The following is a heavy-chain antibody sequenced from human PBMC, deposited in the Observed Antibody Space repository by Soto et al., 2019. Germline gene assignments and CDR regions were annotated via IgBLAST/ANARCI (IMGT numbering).Heavy chain of an antibody. CDR1: GFAFSRFG. CDR3: ATDPGASAGAMRD. Sequence: VQMVESGGGVVQPGGSLRLSCAGSGFAFSRFGMHWVRQAPGKGLEWVACITFNGSKEYYVDSVKGRFAISRNNSMNTLYLQMSSLGPEDTGVYYCATDPGASAGAMRDWGRGTLVTVSS. CDR2: ITFNGSKE. J-gene: IGHJ4*02. V-gene: IGHV3-30*03. D-gene: IGHD1-26*01.